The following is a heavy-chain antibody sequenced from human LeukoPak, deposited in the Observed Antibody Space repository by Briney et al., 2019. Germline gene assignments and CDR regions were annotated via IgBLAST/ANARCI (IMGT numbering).Heavy chain of an antibody. CDR1: GGSISSSSYY. J-gene: IGHJ4*02. CDR2: IYYSGST. CDR3: ARGTGPDFWSGFAQDY. D-gene: IGHD3-3*01. Sequence: PSETLSLTCTVSGGSISSSSYYWCWIRQPPGKGLEWIGSIYYSGSTYYNPSLKSRVTISVDTSKNQFSLKLSSVTAADTAVYYCARGTGPDFWSGFAQDYWGQGTLVTVSS. V-gene: IGHV4-39*01.